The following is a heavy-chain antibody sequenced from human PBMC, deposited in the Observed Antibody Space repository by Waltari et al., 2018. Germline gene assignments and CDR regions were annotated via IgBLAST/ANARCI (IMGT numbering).Heavy chain of an antibody. Sequence: EVQLLESGGGLLQPGGSLRLSCAASGFTFRNYAMTWVRQTPGKGLQWVSVISGSGDKTYYTQSVKGRFTISRDNFRDTLYLQMNSLRAEDTAVYHCARGGQLALDYWGQGTLVTVSS. D-gene: IGHD6-6*01. CDR3: ARGGQLALDY. CDR1: GFTFRNYA. V-gene: IGHV3-23*01. J-gene: IGHJ4*02. CDR2: ISGSGDKT.